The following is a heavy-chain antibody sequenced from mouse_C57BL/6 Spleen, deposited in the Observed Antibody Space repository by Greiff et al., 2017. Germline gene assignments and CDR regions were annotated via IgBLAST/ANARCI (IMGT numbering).Heavy chain of an antibody. CDR3: ARLQIYYDYGGFAY. V-gene: IGHV1-80*01. CDR1: GYAFSSYW. D-gene: IGHD2-4*01. J-gene: IGHJ3*01. Sequence: QVQLKQSGAELVKPGASVKISCKASGYAFSSYWMNWVKQRPGKGLEWIGQVYPGDGDTNYNGKFKGKATLTADKSSSTAYMQLSSLTSEDSAVYFCARLQIYYDYGGFAYWGQGTLVTVSA. CDR2: VYPGDGDT.